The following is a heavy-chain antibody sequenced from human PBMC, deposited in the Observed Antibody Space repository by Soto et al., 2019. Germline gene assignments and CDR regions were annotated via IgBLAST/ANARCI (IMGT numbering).Heavy chain of an antibody. D-gene: IGHD3-9*01. CDR1: GYTFTSYG. J-gene: IGHJ5*02. Sequence: QVQLVQSGAEVKKPGASVKVSCKASGYTFTSYGISWVRQAPGQGLEWMGWISAYNGNTNYAQKLQGRVTMTTDTSTSTAYMELRSLRSADTAVYYCARGTYYDILSGQLNWFDPWGQGTLVTVSS. V-gene: IGHV1-18*01. CDR3: ARGTYYDILSGQLNWFDP. CDR2: ISAYNGNT.